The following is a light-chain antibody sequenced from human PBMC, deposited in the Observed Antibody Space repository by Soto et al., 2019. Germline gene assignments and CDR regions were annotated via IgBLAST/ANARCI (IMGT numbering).Light chain of an antibody. J-gene: IGKJ5*01. CDR2: LAS. CDR3: QQSYGPPST. CDR1: QTISNY. V-gene: IGKV1-39*01. Sequence: DIQMTQSPSSLSAFVGDRVTITCRASQTISNYLNWYQQRPGKAPKLLIYLASSLQSGVPSRFGGSGSGTDFTLTISSLQPEDSATYYCQQSYGPPSTFGQGTRVEIK.